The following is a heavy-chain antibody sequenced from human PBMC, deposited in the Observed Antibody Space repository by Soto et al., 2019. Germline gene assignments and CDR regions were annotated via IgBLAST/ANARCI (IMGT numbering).Heavy chain of an antibody. CDR1: GYTFTSYG. D-gene: IGHD2-2*01. CDR3: ARYCSSTSCYVNWFDP. J-gene: IGHJ5*02. CDR2: ISAYNGNT. Sequence: ASVKVSCKASGYTFTSYGISWVLQAPGQGLEWMGWISAYNGNTNYAQKLQGRVTMTTDTSTSAAYMELRSLRSDDTAVYYCARYCSSTSCYVNWFDPWGQGTLVTVSS. V-gene: IGHV1-18*04.